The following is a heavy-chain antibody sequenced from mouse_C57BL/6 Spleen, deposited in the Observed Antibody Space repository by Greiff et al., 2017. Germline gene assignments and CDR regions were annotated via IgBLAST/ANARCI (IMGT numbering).Heavy chain of an antibody. CDR2: IEPETGGT. V-gene: IGHV1-15*01. D-gene: IGHD1-1*01. Sequence: QVQLKESGAELVRPGASVTLSCKASGYTFTDYEMHWVKQTPVHGLEWIGAIEPETGGTAYNQKFKGKAILTADKTSSTAYMELRSLTSEDSAVYYCTRGPYYYGSSYLYFDVWGTGTTVTVSS. CDR1: GYTFTDYE. CDR3: TRGPYYYGSSYLYFDV. J-gene: IGHJ1*03.